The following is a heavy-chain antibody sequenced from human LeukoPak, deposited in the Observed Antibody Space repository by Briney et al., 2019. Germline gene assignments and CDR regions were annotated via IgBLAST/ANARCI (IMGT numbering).Heavy chain of an antibody. Sequence: ASVKVSCKASGYTFTGYYIHWVRQAPGQGLEWMGWINPNSGGTNYAQKFQGRVTLTRDTSISTAYMDLSSLISDDTAVYYCARCPGGYNWFDPWGQGTLVTVSS. V-gene: IGHV1-2*02. D-gene: IGHD3-10*01. J-gene: IGHJ5*02. CDR2: INPNSGGT. CDR3: ARCPGGYNWFDP. CDR1: GYTFTGYY.